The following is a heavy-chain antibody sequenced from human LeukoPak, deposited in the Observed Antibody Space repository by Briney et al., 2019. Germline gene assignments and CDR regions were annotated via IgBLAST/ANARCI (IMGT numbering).Heavy chain of an antibody. D-gene: IGHD6-6*01. V-gene: IGHV3-64*01. Sequence: GGSLRLSCAASGFTFSTYAMHWVRQAPGKGLEYVSTISSNGGATYYANSVKGRSTISRDNSKNTLYLQVGSLRADDMAVYYCARGGIYSSSSAIDHWGQGTLVTVSS. CDR2: ISSNGGAT. CDR1: GFTFSTYA. J-gene: IGHJ4*02. CDR3: ARGGIYSSSSAIDH.